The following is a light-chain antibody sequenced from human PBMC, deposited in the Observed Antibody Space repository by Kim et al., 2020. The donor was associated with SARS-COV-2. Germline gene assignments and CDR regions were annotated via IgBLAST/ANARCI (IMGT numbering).Light chain of an antibody. Sequence: APGERATLSCRASQSVSNNYLAWYQQKPGQAPRLLIYGASSRATGIPDRFSGSGSGTDFTLTISRLEPEDFAVFYCQQYGDSPRTFGQGTKVDIK. J-gene: IGKJ1*01. CDR3: QQYGDSPRT. CDR1: QSVSNNY. V-gene: IGKV3-20*01. CDR2: GAS.